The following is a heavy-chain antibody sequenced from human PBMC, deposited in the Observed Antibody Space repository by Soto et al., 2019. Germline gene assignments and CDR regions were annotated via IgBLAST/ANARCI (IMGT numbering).Heavy chain of an antibody. V-gene: IGHV4-59*01. CDR2: ISYPGST. Sequence: QEQLQESGPRLVKPSETLSLTCSVSGGSISNYHWSGIRQPPGKGLEWIGYISYPGSTNYSPSLKSRVTMLLATSKKQFSLKLSSVTAADTAVYYCARVAADAYWSGYDDYWGQGTLVTVSS. D-gene: IGHD3-3*01. CDR3: ARVAADAYWSGYDDY. J-gene: IGHJ4*02. CDR1: GGSISNYH.